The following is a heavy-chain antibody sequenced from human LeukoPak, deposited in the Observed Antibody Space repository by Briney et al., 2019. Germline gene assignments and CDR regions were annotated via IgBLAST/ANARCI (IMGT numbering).Heavy chain of an antibody. Sequence: SVKVSCKASGGTFSSYAISWVRQAPGQGLEWMGGIIPIFGTANYAQKFQGRVTITADESTSTAYMELRSLRSDDTAVYYCARQLRWDQYYFDYWGQGTLVTVSS. J-gene: IGHJ4*02. CDR1: GGTFSSYA. D-gene: IGHD4-23*01. CDR2: IIPIFGTA. V-gene: IGHV1-69*13. CDR3: ARQLRWDQYYFDY.